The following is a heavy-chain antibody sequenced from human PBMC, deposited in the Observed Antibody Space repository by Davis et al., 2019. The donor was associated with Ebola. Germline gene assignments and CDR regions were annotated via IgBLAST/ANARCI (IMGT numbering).Heavy chain of an antibody. CDR2: LNPSSGNT. J-gene: IGHJ4*02. CDR3: ARRVYSRSGFDS. D-gene: IGHD2-8*01. V-gene: IGHV1-8*01. Sequence: ASVKVSCKTSGYTFTNYDINWVRQATGQGLEWMGWLNPSSGNTDSTHKFQGRLTMTKNISIGTAYMELSTLTSKDTAVYYCARRVYSRSGFDSWGQGTLVTVSS. CDR1: GYTFTNYD.